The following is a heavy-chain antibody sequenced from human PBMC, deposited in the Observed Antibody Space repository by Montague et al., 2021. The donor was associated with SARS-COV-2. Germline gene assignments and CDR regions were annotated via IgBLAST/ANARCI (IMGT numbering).Heavy chain of an antibody. D-gene: IGHD6-25*01. CDR1: GGSFSGYY. CDR3: ARGLSGSYSGGWVPVALFDFYHYMDV. Sequence: SETLSPTCAVYGGSFSGYYWSWIRRPPGKGLEWIGESNHSGGTNYNPYLKGRVTTSVDTSKNQFSLKLTSVTAADTAVYYCARGLSGSYSGGWVPVALFDFYHYMDVWAKGTTVTVSS. CDR2: SNHSGGT. J-gene: IGHJ6*03. V-gene: IGHV4-34*01.